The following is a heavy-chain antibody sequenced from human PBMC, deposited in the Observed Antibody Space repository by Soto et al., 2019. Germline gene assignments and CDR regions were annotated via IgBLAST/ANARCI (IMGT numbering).Heavy chain of an antibody. CDR3: ARAQDSYYYYYYGMDV. CDR2: IYYSGST. J-gene: IGHJ6*02. V-gene: IGHV4-59*01. CDR1: GGSISSYY. Sequence: SETLSLTCTVSGGSISSYYWSWIRQPPGKGLEWIGYIYYSGSTNYNPSLKSRVTISVDTSKNQFSLKLSSVTAADTAVYYCARAQDSYYYYYYGMDVWGQGTTVTGSS. D-gene: IGHD1-26*01.